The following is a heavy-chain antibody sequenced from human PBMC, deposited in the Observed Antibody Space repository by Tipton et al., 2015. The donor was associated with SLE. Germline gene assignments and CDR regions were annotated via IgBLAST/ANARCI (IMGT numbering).Heavy chain of an antibody. V-gene: IGHV4-31*03. CDR2: IFQTGSA. CDR3: ARVFDWYHAFDI. J-gene: IGHJ3*02. Sequence: TLSLTCTVSGGSVSSGGFYWSWIRHHPGKGLGWIGYIFQTGSAYYNPSLKSRLTLLIDTSKNQFSLSLNSVTAADTAVYYCARVFDWYHAFDIWGQGTMVTVSS. CDR1: GGSVSSGGFY. D-gene: IGHD3-9*01.